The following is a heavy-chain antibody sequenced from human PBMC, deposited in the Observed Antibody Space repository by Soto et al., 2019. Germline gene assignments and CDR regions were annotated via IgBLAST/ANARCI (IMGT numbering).Heavy chain of an antibody. V-gene: IGHV3-33*01. Sequence: PGGSLRRSCAASGFTFSSYGMHWVRQAPGKGLEWVAVIWYDGSNKYYADSVKGRFTISRDNSKNTLYLQMNSLRAEDTAVYYCARDGYCSGGSCYSVPVFDYWGQGTLVTVS. CDR1: GFTFSSYG. CDR3: ARDGYCSGGSCYSVPVFDY. J-gene: IGHJ4*02. D-gene: IGHD2-15*01. CDR2: IWYDGSNK.